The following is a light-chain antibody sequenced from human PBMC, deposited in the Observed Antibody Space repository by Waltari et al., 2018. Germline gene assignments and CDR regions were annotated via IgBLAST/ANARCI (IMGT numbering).Light chain of an antibody. CDR3: CSYGGSYSFVV. V-gene: IGLV2-11*01. Sequence: QSALTQPRSVSGSPGPSVTISCTGTSSDVGGYHYFSWYQQHPGKAPKLIIYDVTKRPSGVPDRFSGSKSGNTASLTISGLQAEDEADYYCCSYGGSYSFVVFGGGTKLTVL. CDR1: SSDVGGYHY. J-gene: IGLJ2*01. CDR2: DVT.